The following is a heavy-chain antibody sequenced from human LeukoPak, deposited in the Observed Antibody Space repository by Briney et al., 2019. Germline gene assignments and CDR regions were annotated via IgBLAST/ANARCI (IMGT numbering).Heavy chain of an antibody. J-gene: IGHJ4*02. Sequence: GKSLRLSCAASGFNFSSFGMHWVRQAPGKGLEWVAVIWYAGNNKYYADSMKGRFTIPRDNSKNTLYLHMNSLRAEDTAVYYCARNGQQWPVYSCDDWGQGTLVTVSS. CDR2: IWYAGNNK. CDR1: GFNFSSFG. CDR3: ARNGQQWPVYSCDD. D-gene: IGHD6-19*01. V-gene: IGHV3-33*01.